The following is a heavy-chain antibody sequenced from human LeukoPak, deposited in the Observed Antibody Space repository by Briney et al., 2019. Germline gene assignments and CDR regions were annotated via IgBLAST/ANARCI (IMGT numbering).Heavy chain of an antibody. CDR3: ARLPTGDY. J-gene: IGHJ4*02. V-gene: IGHV3-53*01. CDR1: GFTVSSTY. D-gene: IGHD1-1*01. CDR2: IYSGGSS. Sequence: GGSLRLSCAAAGFTVSSTYMSWVRQAPGKGLEWVSVIYSGGSSYYADSVKGRFTISRDNSKNTLYLQMNSLRVEDTAVYYCARLPTGDYWGQGNLVTVSS.